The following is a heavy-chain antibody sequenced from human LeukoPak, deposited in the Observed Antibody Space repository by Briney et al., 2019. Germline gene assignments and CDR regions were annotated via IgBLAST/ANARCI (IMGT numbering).Heavy chain of an antibody. CDR1: GFTFSDYY. D-gene: IGHD3-10*01. Sequence: GGSLRLSCAASGFTFSDYYMSWIRQAPGKGLEWVSYISSSSSYTNYADSVKGRFTISRDNAKNSLYLQMNSLRAEDTAVYYCARQENYGSGSYYNEGFDYWGQGTLVTVSP. CDR3: ARQENYGSGSYYNEGFDY. CDR2: ISSSSSYT. J-gene: IGHJ4*02. V-gene: IGHV3-11*03.